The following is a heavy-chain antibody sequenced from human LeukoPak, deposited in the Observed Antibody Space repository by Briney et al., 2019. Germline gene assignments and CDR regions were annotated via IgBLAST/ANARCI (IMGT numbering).Heavy chain of an antibody. CDR2: IIPIFGTA. J-gene: IGHJ4*02. CDR3: ARDESPMVTLDY. Sequence: ASVKVSCKASGGTFSSYAISWVRQAPGQGLEWMGGIIPIFGTANYAQKFQGRVTMTEDTSTDTAYMELSSLRSDDTAVYYCARDESPMVTLDYWGQGTLVTVSS. D-gene: IGHD5-18*01. CDR1: GGTFSSYA. V-gene: IGHV1-69*06.